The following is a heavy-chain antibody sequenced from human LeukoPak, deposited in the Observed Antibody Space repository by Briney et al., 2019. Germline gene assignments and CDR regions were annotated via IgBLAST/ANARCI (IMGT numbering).Heavy chain of an antibody. D-gene: IGHD6-13*01. CDR3: ARAGSRGSSWSHLDP. V-gene: IGHV4-59*01. J-gene: IGHJ5*02. CDR2: IYYSGST. CDR1: GGSISSYY. Sequence: SETLSLTCTVSGGSISSYYWSWIRQPPGKGLEWIGYIYYSGSTNYNPSLKSRVTISVDTSKNQFSLKLSSVTAADTAVYYCARAGSRGSSWSHLDPWGQGTLVTVSS.